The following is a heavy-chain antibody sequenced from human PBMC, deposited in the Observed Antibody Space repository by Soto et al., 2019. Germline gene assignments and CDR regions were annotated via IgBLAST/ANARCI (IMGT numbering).Heavy chain of an antibody. J-gene: IGHJ6*02. V-gene: IGHV5-10-1*01. CDR2: IDPSDSYT. CDR3: ARHTTIRGYYYGMDV. CDR1: GYSFTSYW. Sequence: GESLKISCMGSGYSFTSYWISWVRQMPGKGLEWMGRIDPSDSYTNYSPSFQGHVTISADKSISTAYLQWSSLKASDTAMYYCARHTTIRGYYYGMDVWGQGTTVTAP. D-gene: IGHD1-1*01.